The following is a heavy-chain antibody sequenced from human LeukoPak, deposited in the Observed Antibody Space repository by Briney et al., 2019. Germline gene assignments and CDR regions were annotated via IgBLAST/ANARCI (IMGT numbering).Heavy chain of an antibody. CDR2: IYYSGST. Sequence: SETLSLTCTVSGGSISSSSYYWGWIRQPPGKGLEWIGSIYYSGSTYYNPSLKSRVTISVDTSKNQFSLKLSSVTAADMAVYYCARHPALRYFTDTYYFDYWGQGTLVTVSS. CDR1: GGSISSSSYY. J-gene: IGHJ4*02. CDR3: ARHPALRYFTDTYYFDY. V-gene: IGHV4-39*01. D-gene: IGHD3-9*01.